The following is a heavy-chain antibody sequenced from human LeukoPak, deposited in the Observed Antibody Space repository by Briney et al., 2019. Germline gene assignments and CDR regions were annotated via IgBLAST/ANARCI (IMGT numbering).Heavy chain of an antibody. J-gene: IGHJ6*03. CDR3: ARGPRMGVTYYDYYMDV. Sequence: GGSLRLSCAASGFYAMHWVRQAPGKGLEWVAVISYDGSKKYYTDSVKGRFTISRDNSKNTLYLQMNSLRAEDTAVYYCARGPRMGVTYYDYYMDVWGKGTTVTVSS. V-gene: IGHV3-30-3*01. D-gene: IGHD1-26*01. CDR2: ISYDGSKK. CDR1: GFYA.